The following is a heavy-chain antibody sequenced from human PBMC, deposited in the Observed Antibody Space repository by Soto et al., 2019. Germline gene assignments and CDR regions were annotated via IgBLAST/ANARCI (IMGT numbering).Heavy chain of an antibody. V-gene: IGHV4-34*01. Sequence: PSETLSLTCAVYGGSFSGYYWSWIRQPPGKGLEWIGEINHSGSTNYNPSLKSRVTISVDTSKNQFSLKLSSVTAADTAVYYCARPGGSGYLRGYYYYGMDVRGQGTTVTVSS. CDR3: ARPGGSGYLRGYYYYGMDV. D-gene: IGHD3-22*01. CDR1: GGSFSGYY. CDR2: INHSGST. J-gene: IGHJ6*02.